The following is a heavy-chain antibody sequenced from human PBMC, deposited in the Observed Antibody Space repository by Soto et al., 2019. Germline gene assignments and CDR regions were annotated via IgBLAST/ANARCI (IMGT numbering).Heavy chain of an antibody. V-gene: IGHV4-34*01. D-gene: IGHD7-27*01. Sequence: QVQLQQWGAGLLKPSETLSLTCAVYGGSFSGYYWSWIRQPPGKGLEWIGEINHSGSTNYNPSLKSRVTISVDTSKNQFSLKLSSVTAADTAVYYCARPANWGSGRNWFDPWGQGTLVTVSS. J-gene: IGHJ5*02. CDR1: GGSFSGYY. CDR2: INHSGST. CDR3: ARPANWGSGRNWFDP.